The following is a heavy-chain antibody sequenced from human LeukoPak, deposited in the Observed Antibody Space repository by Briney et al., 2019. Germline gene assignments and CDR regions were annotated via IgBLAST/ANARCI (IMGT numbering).Heavy chain of an antibody. CDR2: IWYDGSNK. CDR3: ARASRSGYDY. Sequence: GGSLRLSCAASGFTFNSYGMHWVRQAPAKGLEWVAVIWYDGSNKYYADSVKGRFTISRDNSKNTLYLQMKSLRDEDAAVYYCARASRSGYDYWGQGTLVTVSS. CDR1: GFTFNSYG. D-gene: IGHD3-22*01. J-gene: IGHJ4*02. V-gene: IGHV3-33*01.